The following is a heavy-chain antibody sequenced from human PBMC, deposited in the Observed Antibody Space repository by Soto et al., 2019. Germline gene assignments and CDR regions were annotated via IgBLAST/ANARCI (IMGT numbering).Heavy chain of an antibody. CDR3: ARDLEITMVRGAGWYYGMDV. V-gene: IGHV1-69*01. CDR2: IIPIFGTA. Sequence: QVQLVQSGAEVKKPGSSVTVSCKASGGTFSSYAISWVRQAPGQGLEWMGGIIPIFGTANYAQKFQGRVTITADESTSTAYMELSSLRSEDTAVYYCARDLEITMVRGAGWYYGMDVWGQGTTVTVSS. J-gene: IGHJ6*02. D-gene: IGHD3-10*01. CDR1: GGTFSSYA.